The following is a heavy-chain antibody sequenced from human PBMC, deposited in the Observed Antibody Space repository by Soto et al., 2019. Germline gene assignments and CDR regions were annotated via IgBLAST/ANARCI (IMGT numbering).Heavy chain of an antibody. CDR3: ARELRASDYTVTMAFDY. CDR1: GFTFSSYW. D-gene: IGHD4-17*01. J-gene: IGHJ4*02. Sequence: GGSLRLSCAASGFTFSSYWMHWVRQAPGKGLVWVSRINSDGSSTSYADSVKGRFTISRDNAKNTLYLQMNSLRAEDTAVYYCARELRASDYTVTMAFDYWGQGTLVTVSS. CDR2: INSDGSST. V-gene: IGHV3-74*01.